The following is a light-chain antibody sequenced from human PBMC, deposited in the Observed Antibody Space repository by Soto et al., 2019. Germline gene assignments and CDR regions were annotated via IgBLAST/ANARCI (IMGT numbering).Light chain of an antibody. CDR3: QEYNTYSYT. CDR2: KAS. CDR1: QSISNW. J-gene: IGKJ2*01. Sequence: DTQMTQSPSTLSASVGDRVTITCRASQSISNWLAWYQQKPGKAPTLLISKASSLESGVPSRFSGSGSGTEFTLTVSSLQPDDFATYYCQEYNTYSYTCGQGTKLEI. V-gene: IGKV1-5*03.